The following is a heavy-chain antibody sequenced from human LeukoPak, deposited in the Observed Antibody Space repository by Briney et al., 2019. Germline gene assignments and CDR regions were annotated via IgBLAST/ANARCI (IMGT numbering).Heavy chain of an antibody. V-gene: IGHV3-48*03. J-gene: IGHJ4*02. CDR3: ARVPRPMVRGVIKDDY. CDR1: GFTFSSYE. Sequence: GGSLRLSCAASGFTFSSYEMNWVRQAPGKGLEWVSYISSSGSTIYYADSVKGRFTISRDNAKNSLYLQMNSLRAEDTAVCYCARVPRPMVRGVIKDDYWGQGTLVTVSS. CDR2: ISSSGSTI. D-gene: IGHD3-10*01.